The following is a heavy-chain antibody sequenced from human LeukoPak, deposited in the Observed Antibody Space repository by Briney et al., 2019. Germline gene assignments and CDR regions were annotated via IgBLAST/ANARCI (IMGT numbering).Heavy chain of an antibody. J-gene: IGHJ3*02. V-gene: IGHV1-8*03. CDR3: ARGDYSNPKTYPFDI. Sequence: ASVKVSCKASGYTFTSYDINWVRQATGQGLEWMGWMNPNSGNTGYAQKFQGRVTITRNTSISTAYMELSSLRSEDTAVYYCARGDYSNPKTYPFDIWGQGTMVTASS. CDR1: GYTFTSYD. CDR2: MNPNSGNT. D-gene: IGHD4-11*01.